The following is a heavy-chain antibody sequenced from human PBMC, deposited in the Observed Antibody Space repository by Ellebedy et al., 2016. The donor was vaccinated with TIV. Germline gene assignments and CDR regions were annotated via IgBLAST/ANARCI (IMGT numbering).Heavy chain of an antibody. V-gene: IGHV3-30*04. CDR2: ISYDGRNE. CDR3: VREGDYYGSGSSPAWFDP. D-gene: IGHD3-10*01. Sequence: GGSLRLSXAASGFIFSRYTMHWVRQAPGKGLEWVALISYDGRNEYYAASVKGRFTISRDDFKNTLYLQMNTLSPEDTAVYYCVREGDYYGSGSSPAWFDPWGQGTLVSVSS. CDR1: GFIFSRYT. J-gene: IGHJ5*02.